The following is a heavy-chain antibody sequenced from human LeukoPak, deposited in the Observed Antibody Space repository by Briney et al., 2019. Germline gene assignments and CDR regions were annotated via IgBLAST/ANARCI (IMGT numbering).Heavy chain of an antibody. CDR1: GYTFTSYW. Sequence: GESLRISCKVSGYTFTSYWIVWVRQMPGKGPEWMGMIFPGDSDTKYSPSFEGQITISADKSISSAYLQWSSLKASDTAIYYCARLRDNWEDYWGQGTLVTVSS. J-gene: IGHJ4*02. CDR3: ARLRDNWEDY. CDR2: IFPGDSDT. V-gene: IGHV5-51*01. D-gene: IGHD1-20*01.